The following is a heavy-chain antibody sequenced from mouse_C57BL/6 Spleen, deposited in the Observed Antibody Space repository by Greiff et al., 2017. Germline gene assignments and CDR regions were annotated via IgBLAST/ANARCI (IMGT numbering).Heavy chain of an antibody. Sequence: QVQLQQPGAELVMPGASVKLSCKASGYTFTSYWMHWVKQRPGQGLEWIGEIDPSDSYTIYNQKFKGKSTLTVDKSSSTAYMQLSSLTSEDSAVYYCARQLRLPWFAYWGQGTLVTVSA. CDR3: ARQLRLPWFAY. D-gene: IGHD3-2*02. V-gene: IGHV1-69*01. CDR1: GYTFTSYW. CDR2: IDPSDSYT. J-gene: IGHJ3*01.